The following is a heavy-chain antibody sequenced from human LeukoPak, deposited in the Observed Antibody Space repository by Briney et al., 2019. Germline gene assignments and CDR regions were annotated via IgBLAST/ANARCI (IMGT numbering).Heavy chain of an antibody. J-gene: IGHJ4*02. V-gene: IGHV1-46*01. CDR1: GYTFTSYY. Sequence: ASVKLSCKASGYTFTSYYLYWVRQAPGQGLEWMGVINPSGGSTTSAQKFQGRVTMTRDPSTSTVYMELRSLRSEDTAVYYCARGPGPADDGGGYCFDYWGQGTLVTVSS. CDR2: INPSGGST. D-gene: IGHD3-22*01. CDR3: ARGPGPADDGGGYCFDY.